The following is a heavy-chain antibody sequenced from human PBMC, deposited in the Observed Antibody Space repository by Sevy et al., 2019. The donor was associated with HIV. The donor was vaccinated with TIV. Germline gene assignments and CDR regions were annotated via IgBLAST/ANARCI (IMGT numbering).Heavy chain of an antibody. Sequence: GGSLRLSCEASGFTFSNYYMSWIRRAPGKGLEWVSYISTGGTSIFYADSVKGRFTTSRDNAKNSLHLQMNDLRAEDTAIYYCARDRVPKTSSSLDFWGQGTLVTVSS. V-gene: IGHV3-11*01. CDR1: GFTFSNYY. D-gene: IGHD1-7*01. CDR3: ARDRVPKTSSSLDF. J-gene: IGHJ4*02. CDR2: ISTGGTSI.